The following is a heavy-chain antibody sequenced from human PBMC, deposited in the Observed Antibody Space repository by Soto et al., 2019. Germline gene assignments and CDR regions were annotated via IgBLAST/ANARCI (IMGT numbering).Heavy chain of an antibody. CDR2: MNPYSGNT. V-gene: IGHV1-8*01. J-gene: IGHJ4*02. CDR3: ARRKERSGPHYFDY. Sequence: QVQLVQSGAEVKEPGASVKVSCKASGYTFTTYDISWVRQATGQGLEWMGWMNPYSGNTGYAQKFQGRVTVTRNTSISTVYMELSGLRPDDTAVYDCARRKERSGPHYFDYWGQGSQVTVSS. D-gene: IGHD6-25*01. CDR1: GYTFTTYD.